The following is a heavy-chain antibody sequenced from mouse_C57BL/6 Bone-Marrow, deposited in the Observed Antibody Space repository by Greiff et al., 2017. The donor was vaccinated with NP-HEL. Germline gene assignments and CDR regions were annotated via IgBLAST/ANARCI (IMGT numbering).Heavy chain of an antibody. CDR1: GYTFTSYW. CDR2: IDPSDSYT. V-gene: IGHV1-50*01. CDR3: ARGDEYAMDD. J-gene: IGHJ4*01. Sequence: VQLQQPGAELVKPGASVKLSCKASGYTFTSYWMQWVKQRPGQGLEWIGEIDPSDSYTNYNQKFKGKATLSVDTSSSTAYMQLSSLTSEDSAVYYCARGDEYAMDDWGQGTSVTVSS.